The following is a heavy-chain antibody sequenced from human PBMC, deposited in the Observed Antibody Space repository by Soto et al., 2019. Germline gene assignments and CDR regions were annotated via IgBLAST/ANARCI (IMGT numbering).Heavy chain of an antibody. V-gene: IGHV3-30*18. Sequence: GSLRLSCAASGFTFSSYGMHWVRQAPGKGLEWVAFISYDGSNKYYADSAKGRFTISRDNSRDTLFLQMNSLRAEDTAVYYCAKMGPTWGQGTLVTVSS. CDR3: AKMGPT. CDR1: GFTFSSYG. J-gene: IGHJ5*02. CDR2: ISYDGSNK.